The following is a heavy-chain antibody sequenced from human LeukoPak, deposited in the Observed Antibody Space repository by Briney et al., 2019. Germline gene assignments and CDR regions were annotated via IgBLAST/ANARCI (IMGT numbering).Heavy chain of an antibody. CDR2: INHSGST. D-gene: IGHD5-18*01. CDR3: ARAMRSPGGYSYGYVDVLGN. V-gene: IGHV4-34*01. J-gene: IGHJ4*02. CDR1: GGSFSGYY. Sequence: SSETLSLTCAVYGGSFSGYYWSWIRQPPGKGLEWIGEINHSGSTNYNPSLKSRVTISVDTSKNQFSLELSSVTAADTAVYYCARAMRSPGGYSYGYVDVLGNWGQGTLVTVSS.